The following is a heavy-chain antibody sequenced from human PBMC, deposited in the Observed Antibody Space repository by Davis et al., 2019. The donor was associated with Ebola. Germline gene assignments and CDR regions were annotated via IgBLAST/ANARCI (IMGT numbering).Heavy chain of an antibody. J-gene: IGHJ4*02. D-gene: IGHD3-10*01. CDR1: GGSFSDYY. CDR2: VYYSGST. V-gene: IGHV4-34*01. Sequence: PSETLSLTCAVYGGSFSDYYWGWIRQSPGKGLEWIGSVYYSGSTHYNPSLKSRLTISVDTSRNQFSLLLTSVTAADAAVYFCARNNSGIPFDYWGQGTLVTVSS. CDR3: ARNNSGIPFDY.